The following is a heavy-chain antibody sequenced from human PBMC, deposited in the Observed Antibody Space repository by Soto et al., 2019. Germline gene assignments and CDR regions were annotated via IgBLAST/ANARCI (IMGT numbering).Heavy chain of an antibody. V-gene: IGHV4-31*03. J-gene: IGHJ5*01. CDR3: ARRDYDSSGYQNNWFDS. Sequence: PSETLSLTCTVSGGSISSGGYYWSWIRQHPGKGLEWIGYIYYSGFTYYNPSLKSRVTISVDTSKNQFSLKLSPVTAADTAVYYCARRDYDSSGYQNNWFDSFWSGNPGHRLL. CDR1: GGSISSGGYY. D-gene: IGHD3-22*01. CDR2: IYYSGFT.